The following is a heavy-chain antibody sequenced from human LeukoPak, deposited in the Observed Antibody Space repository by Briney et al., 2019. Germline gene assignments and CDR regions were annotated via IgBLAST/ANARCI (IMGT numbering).Heavy chain of an antibody. V-gene: IGHV4-4*02. CDR3: VDYYAGSPGVYYVDN. J-gene: IGHJ4*02. D-gene: IGHD3-22*01. Sequence: SGTLSLTCTVSGASIIGSVWWCFVRQPPGKGLEWIGEIHHSGSANYSPSLRSRLTITIDTSKGHLSLNLSSVTAADTAVYYCVDYYAGSPGVYYVDNWGQGTLVIVSS. CDR2: IHHSGSA. CDR1: GASIIGSVW.